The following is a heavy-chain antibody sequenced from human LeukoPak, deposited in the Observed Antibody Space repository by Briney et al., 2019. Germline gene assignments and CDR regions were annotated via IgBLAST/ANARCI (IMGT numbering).Heavy chain of an antibody. Sequence: WESLSLTCTASGGPISSYYWSWIRQPPGKGLEWVGYIYYSGGTNYNPSLKSRVTISVDTSKNQFSLKLSSVTAADTAVYYCARGGWFGELLDYYGMDVWGQGTTVTVSS. V-gene: IGHV4-59*08. D-gene: IGHD3-10*01. CDR2: IYYSGGT. CDR3: ARGGWFGELLDYYGMDV. J-gene: IGHJ6*02. CDR1: GGPISSYY.